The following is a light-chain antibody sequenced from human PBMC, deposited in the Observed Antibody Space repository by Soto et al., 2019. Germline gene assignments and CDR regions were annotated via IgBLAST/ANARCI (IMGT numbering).Light chain of an antibody. CDR2: AAS. CDR3: QQRSNWPLVT. CDR1: RSFASSY. J-gene: IGKJ4*01. V-gene: IGKV3D-20*02. Sequence: EIVLTQSPATLSLSPGERATLSCRASRSFASSYLAWYQHKPGQAPRLLIYAASSRATGIPDRLIGSGSGTDFTLTISRLEPEDFAVYYCQQRSNWPLVTFGGGTKVDIK.